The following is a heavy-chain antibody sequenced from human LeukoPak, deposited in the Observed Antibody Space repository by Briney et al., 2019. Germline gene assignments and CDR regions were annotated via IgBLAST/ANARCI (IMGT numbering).Heavy chain of an antibody. Sequence: ASVKVSCKASGYTFTGYYMHWVRQAPGQGLEWMGRINPNSGGTSYAQKFQGRVTMTRDTSISTAYMELRRLRSDDTAVYYCARGDNSDYLRDDWGQGTLVTVSS. J-gene: IGHJ4*02. CDR1: GYTFTGYY. V-gene: IGHV1-2*06. CDR2: INPNSGGT. D-gene: IGHD3-22*01. CDR3: ARGDNSDYLRDD.